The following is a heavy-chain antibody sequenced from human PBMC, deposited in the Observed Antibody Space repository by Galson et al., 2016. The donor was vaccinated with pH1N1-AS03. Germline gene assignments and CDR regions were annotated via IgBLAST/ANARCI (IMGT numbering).Heavy chain of an antibody. CDR2: ISHDGSSK. CDR1: GFTFSSYA. D-gene: IGHD6-6*01. Sequence: SLRLSCAASGFTFSSYAMQWVRQAPGKGLEWVTVISHDGSSKYYADSVKGRFTISRDDSKNTLYVQMNSLRAEDTAVYYCARGAKFSGIVGRLKSYFDNWGQGTLVTVSS. V-gene: IGHV3-30*04. J-gene: IGHJ4*02. CDR3: ARGAKFSGIVGRLKSYFDN.